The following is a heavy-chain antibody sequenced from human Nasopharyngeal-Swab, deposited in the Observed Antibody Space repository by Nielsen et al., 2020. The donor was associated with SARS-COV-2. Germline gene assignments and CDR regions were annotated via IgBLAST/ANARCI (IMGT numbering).Heavy chain of an antibody. CDR3: ARAPRITIFGVVQAFDI. J-gene: IGHJ3*02. Sequence: WIRQPPGKGLEWIGYIYYSGSTYYNPSLKSRVTISVDTSKNQFSLKLSSVTAADTAVYYCARAPRITIFGVVQAFDIWGQGTMVTV. D-gene: IGHD3-3*01. V-gene: IGHV4-31*02. CDR2: IYYSGST.